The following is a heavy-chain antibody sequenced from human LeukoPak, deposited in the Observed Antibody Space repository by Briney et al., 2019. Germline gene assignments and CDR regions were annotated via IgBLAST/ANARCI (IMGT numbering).Heavy chain of an antibody. D-gene: IGHD3-22*01. V-gene: IGHV3-21*01. CDR3: AREPEFDSSGYFDY. Sequence: GGSLRLSCAASGFTFSSYSMNWVRQAPGKGLEWVSSISSSSSYIYYADSVKGRFTISRDNAKNSLYLQMSSLRAEDTAVYYCAREPEFDSSGYFDYWGQGTLVTVSS. CDR1: GFTFSSYS. J-gene: IGHJ4*02. CDR2: ISSSSSYI.